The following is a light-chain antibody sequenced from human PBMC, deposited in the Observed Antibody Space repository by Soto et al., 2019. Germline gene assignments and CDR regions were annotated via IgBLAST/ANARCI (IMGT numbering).Light chain of an antibody. CDR1: SGSIASNY. CDR2: EDN. V-gene: IGLV6-57*04. Sequence: NFMLTQPHSVSESPGKTVTISCTRSSGSIASNYVQWYQQRPGSAPTPVIYEDNERPSGVPDRFSGSIDSSSNSASLTISGLKTDDEADYYCQSYHSGNVVFGGGTKVTVL. CDR3: QSYHSGNVV. J-gene: IGLJ2*01.